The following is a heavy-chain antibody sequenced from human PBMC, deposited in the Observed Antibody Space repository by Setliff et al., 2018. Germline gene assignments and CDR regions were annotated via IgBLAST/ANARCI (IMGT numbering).Heavy chain of an antibody. Sequence: GGSLRLSCAASGFIFSSYWMHWVRQVPEKGLVRVSRINPDGSTTSYADSVKGRFTISRDNSKNTLYLQMNSLRPEDTAVYYCARTCSGSGCYAGLESWGQGTPVTVSS. CDR3: ARTCSGSGCYAGLES. D-gene: IGHD2-15*01. V-gene: IGHV3-74*01. J-gene: IGHJ4*02. CDR2: INPDGSTT. CDR1: GFIFSSYW.